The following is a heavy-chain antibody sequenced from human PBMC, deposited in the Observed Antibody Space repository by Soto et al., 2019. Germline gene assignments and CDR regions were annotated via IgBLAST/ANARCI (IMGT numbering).Heavy chain of an antibody. D-gene: IGHD2-15*01. CDR3: AKRRGAGGHFDY. J-gene: IGHJ4*02. V-gene: IGHV3-23*01. CDR1: GFTFSSYA. CDR2: VSIGGST. Sequence: VQLLESGGGLVQPAGSLRLSCAASGFTFSSYAMGWVRQGPGKGLECVAVVSIGGSTHYADSVRGRFTISRDNSKNTLSLQMNSLTAEDTAVYFCAKRRGAGGHFDYWGQGALVTVSS.